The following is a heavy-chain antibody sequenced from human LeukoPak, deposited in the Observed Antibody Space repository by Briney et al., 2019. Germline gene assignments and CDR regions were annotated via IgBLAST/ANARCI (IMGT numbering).Heavy chain of an antibody. J-gene: IGHJ3*02. Sequence: PGGSLRLSCAASGFTFSSYAMSWVRQAPGKGLEWVSAISGRGGSTYYADSVKGGFTISRDNSKNTLYLQMNSLRAEHTAVYYCAKDRDYYGSGSYWGAFDIWGQGTMVTVSS. CDR3: AKDRDYYGSGSYWGAFDI. CDR2: ISGRGGST. CDR1: GFTFSSYA. D-gene: IGHD3-10*01. V-gene: IGHV3-23*01.